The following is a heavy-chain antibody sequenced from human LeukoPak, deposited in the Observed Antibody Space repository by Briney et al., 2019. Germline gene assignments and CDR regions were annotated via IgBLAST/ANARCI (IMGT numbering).Heavy chain of an antibody. CDR1: GYTFTSYD. J-gene: IGHJ4*02. CDR3: ARDQEGFDY. V-gene: IGHV1-46*01. Sequence: ASVKVSCKASGYTFTSYDINWVRQATGQGLEWMGMIYPRDGSTSYAQKFQGRVTVTRDTSTSTVHMELSGLRPEDTAVYYCARDQEGFDYWGQGTLVTVSS. CDR2: IYPRDGST.